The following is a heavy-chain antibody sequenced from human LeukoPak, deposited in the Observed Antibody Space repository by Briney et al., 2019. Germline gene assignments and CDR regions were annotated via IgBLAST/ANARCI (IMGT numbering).Heavy chain of an antibody. CDR3: ARMQDASMFDP. V-gene: IGHV3-23*01. Sequence: GGSLRLSCAASGFPFSSYAMSWVRQAPGKGLEWVSAISGSGGSTYYADSVKGRFTISRDNSKNTLYLQMNSLRAEDTAVYYCARMQDASMFDPWGQGTLVTVSS. D-gene: IGHD2-15*01. J-gene: IGHJ5*02. CDR1: GFPFSSYA. CDR2: ISGSGGST.